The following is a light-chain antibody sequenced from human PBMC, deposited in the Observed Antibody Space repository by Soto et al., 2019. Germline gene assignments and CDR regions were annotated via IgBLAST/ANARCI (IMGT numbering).Light chain of an antibody. CDR1: SSDVGGYNY. J-gene: IGLJ1*01. CDR2: EVS. CDR3: SSYTSSSTPYV. Sequence: QSVLTQPASVSGSPGQSITISRTGTSSDVGGYNYVSWYQQHPGKAPKLMIYEVSNRPSGVSNRFSGSKSGNTASLTIPGLQAEDEADYYCSSYTSSSTPYVFGTGTKVTVL. V-gene: IGLV2-14*01.